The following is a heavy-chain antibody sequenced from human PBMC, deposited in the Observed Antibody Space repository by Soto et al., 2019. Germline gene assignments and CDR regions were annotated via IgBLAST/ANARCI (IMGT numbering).Heavy chain of an antibody. CDR3: ARDHGSITYYYYGMDV. CDR2: ISYSGNT. Sequence: QVQLQESGPGLVKPSQTLSLTCTVSGGSISSGGYYWSWIRQLPGKGLEWVGCISYSGNTYYNPSLKSRVTTSIDTSTNQFSLRLSSVTAADTAVYYCARDHGSITYYYYGMDVWGQGTTVTVSS. CDR1: GGSISSGGYY. J-gene: IGHJ6*02. V-gene: IGHV4-31*03. D-gene: IGHD3-10*01.